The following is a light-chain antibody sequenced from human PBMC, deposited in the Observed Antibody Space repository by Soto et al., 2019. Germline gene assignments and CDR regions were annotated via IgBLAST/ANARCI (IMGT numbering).Light chain of an antibody. CDR1: QSVSTY. Sequence: EIVLTQSPATLSLSPGERATLSCRASQSVSTYLAWYQHKPGQAPRLLIYDASNRATGIPARFSGSGSGTDFTLTISSLEPEDSAFYYCQQRINWPPLTFVGGTKVEIK. CDR3: QQRINWPPLT. J-gene: IGKJ4*01. CDR2: DAS. V-gene: IGKV3-11*01.